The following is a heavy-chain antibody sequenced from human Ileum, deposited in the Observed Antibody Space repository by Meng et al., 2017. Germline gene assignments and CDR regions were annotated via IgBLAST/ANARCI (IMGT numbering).Heavy chain of an antibody. CDR3: SRQVEQHGGYFDY. D-gene: IGHD1/OR15-1a*01. J-gene: IGHJ4*02. Sequence: GRLVESGGGLVQPGGSLKLSCAVSGFTFSDSAIHWVRQASGKGLEWVGRIRSKANSYATAYAVSVKGRVTVSRDDSKNTAYLQIDSLKTDDTAVYYCSRQVEQHGGYFDYWGQGALVTVSS. CDR1: GFTFSDSA. V-gene: IGHV3-73*02. CDR2: IRSKANSYAT.